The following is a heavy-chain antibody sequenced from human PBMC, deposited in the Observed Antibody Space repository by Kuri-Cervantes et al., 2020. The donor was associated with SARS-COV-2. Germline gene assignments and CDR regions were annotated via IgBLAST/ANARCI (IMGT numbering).Heavy chain of an antibody. Sequence: ESLKISCAVSGYSISSGYYWGWIRQPPGKGLEWIGSIYHSGSTYYNPSLKSRVTISVDTSKNQFSLKLSSVTAADTAVYYCARESSSSWYWFDPWGQGTLVTVSS. CDR3: ARESSSSWYWFDP. V-gene: IGHV4-38-2*02. J-gene: IGHJ5*02. CDR2: IYHSGST. D-gene: IGHD6-13*01. CDR1: GYSISSGYY.